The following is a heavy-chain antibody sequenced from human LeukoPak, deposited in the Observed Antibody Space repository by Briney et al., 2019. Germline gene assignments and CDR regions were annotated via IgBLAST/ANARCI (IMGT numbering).Heavy chain of an antibody. V-gene: IGHV4-39*07. J-gene: IGHJ4*02. CDR2: IYYSGST. D-gene: IGHD3-22*01. Sequence: SETLSLTCTVSGGSISSSSYYWGWIRQPPGKGLEWIGSIYYSGSTYYNPSLKSRVTISVDTSKNQFSLKLSSVTAAGTAVYYCARGTMGTNYYDSSGYSYWGQGTLVTVSS. CDR1: GGSISSSSYY. CDR3: ARGTMGTNYYDSSGYSY.